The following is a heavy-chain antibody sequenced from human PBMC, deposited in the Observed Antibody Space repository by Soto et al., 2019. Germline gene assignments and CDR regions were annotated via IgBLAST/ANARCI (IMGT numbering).Heavy chain of an antibody. CDR2: IYHSGTT. V-gene: IGHV4-38-2*02. CDR3: ARGGGYNFGIDY. Sequence: DTLILRSSVCGNVLISVYSGSLNKKPPGKGLEWIGSIYHSGTTYYNPSLNSRVTISVDTSKKQFFLNLRSVTAADTAVYYRARGGGYNFGIDYWGRGILVTV. J-gene: IGHJ4*02. D-gene: IGHD5-12*01. CDR1: GNVLISVYS.